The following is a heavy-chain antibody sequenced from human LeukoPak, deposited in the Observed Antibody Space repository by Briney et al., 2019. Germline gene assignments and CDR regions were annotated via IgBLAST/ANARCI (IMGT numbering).Heavy chain of an antibody. CDR1: GFTVNNYY. V-gene: IGHV3-53*01. CDR2: LYSGGMT. D-gene: IGHD1-26*01. CDR3: ARMFGGNYYGYYFDY. Sequence: GGSLRLSCAASGFTVNNYYMTWVRQAPGKGLECVSILYSGGMTYYADSVKGRFTISTDNSKNTVNLQMNSLRAENTAIYYCARMFGGNYYGYYFDYWGQGSMLTVSS. J-gene: IGHJ4*02.